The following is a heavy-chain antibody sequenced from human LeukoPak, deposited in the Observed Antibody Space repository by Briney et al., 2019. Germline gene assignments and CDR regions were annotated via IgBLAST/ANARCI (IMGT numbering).Heavy chain of an antibody. D-gene: IGHD4-23*01. CDR1: GYTFTSYD. CDR2: MNPNSGNT. J-gene: IGHJ4*02. V-gene: IGHV1-8*03. Sequence: GASVKVSCRASGYTFTSYDINWVRQATGQGLEWMGWMNPNSGNTGYAQKFQGRVTITRNTSISTAYMELSSLRSEDTAVYYCARVSPTVVTPDRLFYYFDYWGQGTLVTVSS. CDR3: ARVSPTVVTPDRLFYYFDY.